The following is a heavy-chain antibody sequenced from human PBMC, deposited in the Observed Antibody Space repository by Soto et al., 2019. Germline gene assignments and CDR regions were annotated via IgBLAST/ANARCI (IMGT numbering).Heavy chain of an antibody. V-gene: IGHV4-39*01. CDR3: ARQTYYYDSSGYKGGLDY. J-gene: IGHJ4*02. CDR1: GVSVSISAYY. CDR2: IYYSGST. Sequence: SDTLSLTCTVSGVSVSISAYYWGWIRQPPEKGLEWIGTIYYSGSTYYNPSLKSRVTISVDTSNNQFSLRLSSVTAADTAVYYCARQTYYYDSSGYKGGLDYWGQGTLVTVSS. D-gene: IGHD3-22*01.